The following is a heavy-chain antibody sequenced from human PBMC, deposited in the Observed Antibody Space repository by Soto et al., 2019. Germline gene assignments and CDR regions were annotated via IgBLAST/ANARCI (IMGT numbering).Heavy chain of an antibody. D-gene: IGHD6-13*01. J-gene: IGHJ5*02. CDR2: IYYSGST. CDR1: GGSFSGYY. V-gene: IGHV4-59*01. Sequence: SETLSLTCAVYGGSFSGYYWSWIRQPPGKGLEWIGYIYYSGSTNYNPSLKSRVTISVDTSKDQFSLKLSSVTAADTAVYYCARSTSSGTFWFDPWGQGTLVTVSS. CDR3: ARSTSSGTFWFDP.